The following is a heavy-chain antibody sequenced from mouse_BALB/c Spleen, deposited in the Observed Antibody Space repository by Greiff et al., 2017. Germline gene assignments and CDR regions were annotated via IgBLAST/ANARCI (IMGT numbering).Heavy chain of an antibody. CDR3: TRDGYYGSSDYFDY. CDR2: ISSGGSYT. Sequence: EVQLVESGGGLVKPGGSLKLSCAASGFTFSSYTMSWVRQTPEKRLEWVATISSGGSYTYYPDSVKGRFTISRDNAKNTLYLQMSSLKSEDTAMYYCTRDGYYGSSDYFDYWGQGTTRTVSS. V-gene: IGHV5-6-4*01. CDR1: GFTFSSYT. J-gene: IGHJ2*01. D-gene: IGHD1-1*01.